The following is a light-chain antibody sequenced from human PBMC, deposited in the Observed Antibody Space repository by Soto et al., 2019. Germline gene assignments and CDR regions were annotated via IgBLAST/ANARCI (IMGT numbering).Light chain of an antibody. CDR3: SSYAGRNNFSVV. J-gene: IGLJ2*01. Sequence: QSVLTQPPSASGSPGQSVTISCTGTSSDVGGYNYVSWYQQHPGKAPKLVIYEVSKRPSGVPDRFSGSTSGNTASLTVSGLQAEEWADYCFSSYAGRNNFSVVFGGGTQLTVL. V-gene: IGLV2-8*01. CDR2: EVS. CDR1: SSDVGGYNY.